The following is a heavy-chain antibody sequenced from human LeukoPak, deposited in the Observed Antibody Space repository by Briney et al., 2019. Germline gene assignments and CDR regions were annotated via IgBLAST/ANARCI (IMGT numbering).Heavy chain of an antibody. V-gene: IGHV3-64*01. D-gene: IGHD6-13*01. CDR3: AREGTFSSPRNWFDP. CDR2: ISSNGGST. J-gene: IGHJ5*02. Sequence: PGGSLRLSCAASGFNFTIYSMNWVRHAPGKGLEYVSAISSNGGSTYYANSVKGRFTISRDNSKNTLYLQMGSLRAEDMAVYYCAREGTFSSPRNWFDPWGQGTLVTVSS. CDR1: GFNFTIYS.